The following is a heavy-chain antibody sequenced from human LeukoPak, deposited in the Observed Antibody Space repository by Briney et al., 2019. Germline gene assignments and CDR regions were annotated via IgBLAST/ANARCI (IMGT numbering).Heavy chain of an antibody. CDR2: ISGSGGST. D-gene: IGHD3-3*01. CDR3: ADDYDFWSGPPTSYYYYGMDV. CDR1: GFTFSSYA. Sequence: PGGSLRLSCAASGFTFSSYAMSWVRQAPGKGLEWVSAISGSGGSTYYADSVKGRFTISRDNSKNTLYLQMNSLRAEDTAVYYCADDYDFWSGPPTSYYYYGMDVWGQGTTVTVSS. V-gene: IGHV3-23*01. J-gene: IGHJ6*02.